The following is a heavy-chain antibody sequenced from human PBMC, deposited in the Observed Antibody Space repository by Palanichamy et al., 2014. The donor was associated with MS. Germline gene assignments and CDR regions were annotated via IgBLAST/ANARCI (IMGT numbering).Heavy chain of an antibody. CDR1: GYTFTNYA. CDR3: ARGAVVIAVAAYTTRGPFDY. D-gene: IGHD6-19*01. Sequence: QVHLVQSGAEVRKPGASVKVSCKSSGYTFTNYAISWVRQAPGQGLEWMGWINTYNGNTNYAQKLQGRVTMTRDTSTSTAYMELRSLRSDDTAVYFCARGAVVIAVAAYTTRGPFDYWGQGTLVTVSS. J-gene: IGHJ4*02. CDR2: INTYNGNT. V-gene: IGHV1-18*01.